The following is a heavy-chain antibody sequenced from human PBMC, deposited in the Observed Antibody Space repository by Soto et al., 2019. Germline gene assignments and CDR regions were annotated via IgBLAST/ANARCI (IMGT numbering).Heavy chain of an antibody. CDR2: IYWDDDN. J-gene: IGHJ4*02. V-gene: IGHV2-5*02. D-gene: IGHD6-13*01. Sequence: QITLKESGPTLVKPTQTLTLTCTFSGFSLSTSGVGVGWIRQPPGKALEWLALIYWDDDNRYSPSLKSRFTITKDTSKNLVVVTMTNMDPEDTATYYCARRPSSSWHFDYWGQGTLVTVSS. CDR3: ARRPSSSWHFDY. CDR1: GFSLSTSGVG.